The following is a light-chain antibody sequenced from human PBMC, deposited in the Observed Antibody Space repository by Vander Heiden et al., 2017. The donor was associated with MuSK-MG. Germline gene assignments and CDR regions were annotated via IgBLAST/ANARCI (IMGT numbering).Light chain of an antibody. Sequence: QTVVTQEPSFSVSPGGTVTLTCGLSSGSVSTSYYPSWYQQTPGQAPRTLIYSTSTRSSGVPDRFSGSILGNKAALTITGAQADDESDYYCVLYMGSGTVVFGGGTKLTVL. CDR3: VLYMGSGTVV. CDR2: STS. CDR1: SGSVSTSYY. V-gene: IGLV8-61*01. J-gene: IGLJ2*01.